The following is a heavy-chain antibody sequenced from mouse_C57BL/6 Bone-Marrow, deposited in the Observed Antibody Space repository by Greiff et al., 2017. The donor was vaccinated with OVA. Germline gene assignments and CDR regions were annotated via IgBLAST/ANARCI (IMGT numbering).Heavy chain of an antibody. CDR3: ERDYGMDK. CDR1: GYTFTDYY. V-gene: IGHV1-26*01. CDR2: INPNNGGT. J-gene: IGHJ4*01. Sequence: EVQLQQSGPELVKPGASVKISCKASGYTFTDYYMNWVKQSHGKSLEWIGDINPNNGGTSYNQKFKGKATLTVDKSYSTAYMELRSLTSEDSAVDYCERDYGMDKWGQGNAVTVSS. D-gene: IGHD1-1*01.